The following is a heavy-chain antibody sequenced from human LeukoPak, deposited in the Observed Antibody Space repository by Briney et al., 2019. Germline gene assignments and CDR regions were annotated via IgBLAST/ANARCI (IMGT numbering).Heavy chain of an antibody. CDR1: GFTFGSYG. CDR2: ISYDGSNK. J-gene: IGHJ6*02. Sequence: GGSLRLSCAASGFTFGSYGMHWVRQAPGKGLEWVAVISYDGSNKYYADSVKGRFTISRDNSKNTLYLQMNSLRAEDTAVYYCAKVSRWELLVYYYYGMDVWGQGTTVTVSS. V-gene: IGHV3-30*18. CDR3: AKVSRWELLVYYYYGMDV. D-gene: IGHD1-26*01.